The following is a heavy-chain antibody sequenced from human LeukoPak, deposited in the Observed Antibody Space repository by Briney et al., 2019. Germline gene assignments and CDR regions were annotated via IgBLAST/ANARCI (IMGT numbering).Heavy chain of an antibody. CDR2: IFYSGTT. J-gene: IGHJ5*02. CDR3: ARSIVGATRGWFDP. CDR1: GGSINSYY. Sequence: SETLSLTCTVSGGSINSYYWSWIRQPPGKGLEWIGYIFYSGTTNYNPSLKSRVTIEVDTSKNQFSLKLSSVTAADTAVYYCARSIVGATRGWFDPWGQGTLVTVSS. V-gene: IGHV4-59*08. D-gene: IGHD1-26*01.